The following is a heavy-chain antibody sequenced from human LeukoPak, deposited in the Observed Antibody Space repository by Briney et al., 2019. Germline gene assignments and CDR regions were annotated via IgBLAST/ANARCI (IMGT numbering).Heavy chain of an antibody. D-gene: IGHD3-22*01. CDR3: GERSGDYFGSKWFYQ. Sequence: GGSPRLSCAASGFTFSSYGMSWVRQAPGKGLEWVSAISGSGGSTYYADSVKGRFTISRDNSKNTLYLQMNSLRAEDTAVYYCGERSGDYFGSKWFYQWGQGTLVTVSS. CDR1: GFTFSSYG. J-gene: IGHJ5*02. CDR2: ISGSGGST. V-gene: IGHV3-23*01.